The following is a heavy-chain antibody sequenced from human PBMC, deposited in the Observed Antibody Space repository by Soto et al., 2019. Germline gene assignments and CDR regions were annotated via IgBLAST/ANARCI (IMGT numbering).Heavy chain of an antibody. D-gene: IGHD3-10*01. Sequence: PGGSLRLSCAASGFMFRSYWMSWVRQAPGKGLEWVANINLDGSEKYYVDSVKGRFSTSRDNAKNSLYLQMNSLRAEDTAVYYCAREKDHLRGVKYYFEYWGQGTPVTLSS. CDR3: AREKDHLRGVKYYFEY. J-gene: IGHJ4*02. CDR1: GFMFRSYW. V-gene: IGHV3-7*01. CDR2: INLDGSEK.